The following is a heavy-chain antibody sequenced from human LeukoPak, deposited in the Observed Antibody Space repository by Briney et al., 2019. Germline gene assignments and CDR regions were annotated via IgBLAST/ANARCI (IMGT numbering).Heavy chain of an antibody. D-gene: IGHD2/OR15-2a*01. J-gene: IGHJ3*02. CDR1: GGSISSYY. V-gene: IGHV4-59*01. CDR3: ARERIGQDAFDI. CDR2: IYYSGST. Sequence: SETLSLTCTVSGGSISSYYWSWIRQPPGQGLEGIGYIYYSGSTNYNPSLKSRVTISVDTPEHQFSLKLSSVTDADTAVYYCARERIGQDAFDIWGQGTMVTVSS.